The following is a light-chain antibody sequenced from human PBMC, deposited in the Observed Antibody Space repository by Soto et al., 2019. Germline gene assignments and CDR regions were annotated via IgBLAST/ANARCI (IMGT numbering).Light chain of an antibody. J-gene: IGKJ2*01. CDR2: KAS. CDR1: QSISGW. V-gene: IGKV1-5*03. Sequence: DIQMTQSPSTLSASVGDRVTITCRASQSISGWLAWYQQKPGNAPKLLSYKASSLGSGIPSRFSGSGSGTEFTLTISSLQPDDYATYYCQEYNSHSRYTFGKGTELEIK. CDR3: QEYNSHSRYT.